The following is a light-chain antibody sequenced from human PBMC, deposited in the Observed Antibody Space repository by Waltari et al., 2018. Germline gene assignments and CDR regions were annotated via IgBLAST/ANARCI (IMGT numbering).Light chain of an antibody. CDR2: AAS. V-gene: IGKV1-39*01. CDR1: QSISNY. J-gene: IGKJ1*01. CDR3: QQSYGTPLT. Sequence: DIQMTQFQSSLSASVVVSVTITCRASQSISNYLNWYQQKPGKAPKLLIYAASSLQSGVPSRFSGGGSGTDFTLTISQLQREDFATYYCQQSYGTPLTFGQGTRVEIK.